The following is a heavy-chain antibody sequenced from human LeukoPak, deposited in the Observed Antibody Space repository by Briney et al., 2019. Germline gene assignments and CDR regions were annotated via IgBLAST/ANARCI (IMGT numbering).Heavy chain of an antibody. CDR2: IFPGDSDT. CDR3: ARHETGPYFDY. CDR1: GYSFTSYW. V-gene: IGHV5-51*01. D-gene: IGHD1-1*01. Sequence: GESLKISCKGSGYSFTSYWIGWVRQMPGKGLECMGIIFPGDSDTRYSPSFQGQVTISADKSISTAYLQWSSLKASDTAIYYCARHETGPYFDYWGQGTLVTVSS. J-gene: IGHJ4*02.